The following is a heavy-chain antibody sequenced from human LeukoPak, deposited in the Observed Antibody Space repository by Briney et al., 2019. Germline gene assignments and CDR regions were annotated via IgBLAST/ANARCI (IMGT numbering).Heavy chain of an antibody. V-gene: IGHV4-38-2*02. CDR2: IYHSGST. CDR3: AREPNSGGWFY. CDR1: GYSISSGYY. Sequence: SETLSLTCTVSGYSISSGYYWGWIRQPPGEGLEWIGSIYHSGSTYYNPSLKSRVTISVDTSKNQFSLKLSSVTAADTAVYYCAREPNSGGWFYWGQGTLVTVSS. J-gene: IGHJ4*02. D-gene: IGHD6-19*01.